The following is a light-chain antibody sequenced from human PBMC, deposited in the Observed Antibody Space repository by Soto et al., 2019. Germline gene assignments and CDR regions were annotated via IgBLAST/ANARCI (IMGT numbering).Light chain of an antibody. CDR3: QQYNSWPWT. Sequence: EMVMTQSPATLSVSPGERATLSCRASRSVTTNLAWYQQTPGQAPRLLIYAASTRATGLPPRFSASGSGTEFTLTISSLQSEDFAVYYCQQYNSWPWTFGQGTKVDIK. J-gene: IGKJ1*01. CDR1: RSVTTN. V-gene: IGKV3-15*01. CDR2: AAS.